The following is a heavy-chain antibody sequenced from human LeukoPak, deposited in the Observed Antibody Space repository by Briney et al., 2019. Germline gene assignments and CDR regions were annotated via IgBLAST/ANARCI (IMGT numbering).Heavy chain of an antibody. D-gene: IGHD3-22*01. CDR3: ASLGPLNYYDTLFLGGSDY. CDR1: GFTFSNYA. CDR2: ISGSGGST. Sequence: GSLRLSCAAAGFTFSNYAMTWVRQAPGRGLEWVSSISGSGGSTYYADSVKGRFTISRDNSKNTLYLQMYSLRAEDTAVYYCASLGPLNYYDTLFLGGSDYWGQGTLVTVSS. V-gene: IGHV3-23*01. J-gene: IGHJ4*02.